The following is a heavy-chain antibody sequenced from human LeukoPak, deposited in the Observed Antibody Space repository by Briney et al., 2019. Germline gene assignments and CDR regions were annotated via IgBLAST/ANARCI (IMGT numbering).Heavy chain of an antibody. CDR1: GASISTAGHS. J-gene: IGHJ4*02. CDR3: ARGRQWLGIDY. Sequence: SETLSLTCTVSGASISTAGHSWTWVRHRPGQGLEWIGGIYYSGTTYYNPSLMSRLALSVDTSKNQFSLTLNSVTAADTAVYYCARGRQWLGIDYWGQGTLVTVSS. D-gene: IGHD6-19*01. CDR2: IYYSGTT. V-gene: IGHV4-31*03.